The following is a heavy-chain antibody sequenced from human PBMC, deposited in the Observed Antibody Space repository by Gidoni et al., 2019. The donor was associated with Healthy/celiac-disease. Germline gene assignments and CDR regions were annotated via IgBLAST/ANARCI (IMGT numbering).Heavy chain of an antibody. CDR2: VYYSGST. CDR3: ARHGGATGDAFDI. V-gene: IGHV4-59*08. D-gene: IGHD1-26*01. J-gene: IGHJ3*02. Sequence: QVQLQESGPGLVKPSETLSLTCTVSGGSISSYYWSWIRQPPGKGLEWFGYVYYSGSTNYNPSLKSRVTISVDTSKNQFSLKLSSVTAADTAVYYCARHGGATGDAFDIWGQGTMVTVSS. CDR1: GGSISSYY.